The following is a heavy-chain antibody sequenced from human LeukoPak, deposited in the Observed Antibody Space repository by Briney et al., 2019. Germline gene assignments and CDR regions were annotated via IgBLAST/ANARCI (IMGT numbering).Heavy chain of an antibody. D-gene: IGHD5-12*01. CDR2: INPNSGGT. CDR3: ARVRYSGSRLRVYYFDY. J-gene: IGHJ4*02. CDR1: GYTFTGYY. Sequence: SVKVSCKASGYTFTGYYMHWVRQAPGQGLEWMGWINPNSGGTNYAQKFQGRVTMTRDTSISTAYMELSRLRSDDTAVYYCARVRYSGSRLRVYYFDYWGQGTLVTVSS. V-gene: IGHV1-2*02.